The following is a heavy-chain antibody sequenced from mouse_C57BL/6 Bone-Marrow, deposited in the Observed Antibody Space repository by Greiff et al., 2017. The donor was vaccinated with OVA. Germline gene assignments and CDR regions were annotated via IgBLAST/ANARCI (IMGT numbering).Heavy chain of an antibody. J-gene: IGHJ4*01. CDR2: ISSGGSYT. CDR1: GFTFSSYG. Sequence: EVQGVESGGDLVKPGGSLKLSCAASGFTFSSYGMSWVRQTPDKRLEWVATISSGGSYTYYPDSVKGRITISRDNAKNTLYLQMSSLKSEDTAMYYCARHLFYGMDYWGQGTSVTVSS. V-gene: IGHV5-6*01. CDR3: ARHLFYGMDY.